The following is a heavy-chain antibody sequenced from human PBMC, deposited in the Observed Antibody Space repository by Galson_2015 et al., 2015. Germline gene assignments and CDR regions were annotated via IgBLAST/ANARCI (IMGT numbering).Heavy chain of an antibody. CDR3: VKGGYDFWSGSTRPDYYYYGMDV. CDR1: GFTFSSYG. D-gene: IGHD3-3*01. CDR2: ISYDGSNK. Sequence: SLRLSCAASGFTFSSYGMHWVRQAPGKGLEWVAVISYDGSNKYYADSVKGRFTISRDNSKNTLYLQMNSLRAEDTAVYYCVKGGYDFWSGSTRPDYYYYGMDVWGQGTTVTVSS. V-gene: IGHV3-30*18. J-gene: IGHJ6*02.